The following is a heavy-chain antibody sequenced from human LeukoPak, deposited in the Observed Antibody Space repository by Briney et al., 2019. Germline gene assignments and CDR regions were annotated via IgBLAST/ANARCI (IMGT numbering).Heavy chain of an antibody. Sequence: GGSLRLSCAASGFTFSSYWMHWVRQAPGKGLVWVSRINSDGSSTSYAGSVKGRFTISRDNSKNTVYLQVNSLRAEDTALYYCAQDRAYIQFYFWGQGTLVTVSS. V-gene: IGHV3-74*01. CDR1: GFTFSSYW. J-gene: IGHJ4*02. CDR3: AQDRAYIQFYF. CDR2: INSDGSST. D-gene: IGHD5-18*01.